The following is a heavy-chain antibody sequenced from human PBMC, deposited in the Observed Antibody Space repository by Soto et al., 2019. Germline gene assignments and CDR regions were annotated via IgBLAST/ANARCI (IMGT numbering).Heavy chain of an antibody. V-gene: IGHV4-4*07. CDR1: GGSISSYY. CDR3: ARDQAYSNYVHHYYYGMDV. D-gene: IGHD4-4*01. J-gene: IGHJ6*02. Sequence: QVQLQESGPGLVKPSETLSLTCTVSGGSISSYYWSWIRQPAGKGLEWMGRIYTSGSTNYNPSLKSRVTMSVDTSKSQCSLELSSVAAADTAVYYCARDQAYSNYVHHYYYGMDVWGQGTTVTVSS. CDR2: IYTSGST.